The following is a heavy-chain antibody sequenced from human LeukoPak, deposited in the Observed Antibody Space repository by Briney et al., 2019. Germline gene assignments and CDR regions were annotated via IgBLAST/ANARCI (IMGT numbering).Heavy chain of an antibody. Sequence: SETLSLTCAVYGGAFSGYYWSWIRQPPGKGLEWIGEINHSGSTNYNPSLKSRVTISVDTSKNQFSLKLSSVTAADTAVYYCARNRGVGSYYERDDYYYYYGMDVWGQGTTVTVSS. V-gene: IGHV4-34*01. J-gene: IGHJ6*02. CDR2: INHSGST. CDR1: GGAFSGYY. D-gene: IGHD1-26*01. CDR3: ARNRGVGSYYERDDYYYYYGMDV.